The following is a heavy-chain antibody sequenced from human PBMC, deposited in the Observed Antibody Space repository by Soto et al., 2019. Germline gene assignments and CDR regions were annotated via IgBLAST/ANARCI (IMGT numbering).Heavy chain of an antibody. CDR2: IIPIFGTA. J-gene: IGHJ4*02. V-gene: IGHV1-69*13. CDR1: GGTFSSYA. Sequence: SVKVSCKASGGTFSSYAISWVRQAPGQGLEWMGGIIPIFGTANYAQKFQGRVTITADESTSTAYMELSSLRSEDTAVYYCGRSRSGIAAGVDYWGQGTLVTVSS. D-gene: IGHD6-13*01. CDR3: GRSRSGIAAGVDY.